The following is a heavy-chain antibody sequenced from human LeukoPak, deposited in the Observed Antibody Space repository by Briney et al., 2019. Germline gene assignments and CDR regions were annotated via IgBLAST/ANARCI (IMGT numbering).Heavy chain of an antibody. D-gene: IGHD5-18*01. CDR3: ARAQGGYSYGYGDY. Sequence: GGSLRLSCAAFGFTFNTYEMIWVRQAPGKGLEWLSYINSGGSPIYYADSLKGRFTISRDNAKNSLFLQMNSLRAKDTAVYYCARAQGGYSYGYGDYWGQGTLVTVSS. CDR2: INSGGSPI. V-gene: IGHV3-48*03. J-gene: IGHJ4*02. CDR1: GFTFNTYE.